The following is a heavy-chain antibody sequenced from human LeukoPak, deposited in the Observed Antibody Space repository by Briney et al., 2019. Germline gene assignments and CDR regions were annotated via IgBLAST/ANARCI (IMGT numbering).Heavy chain of an antibody. D-gene: IGHD6-25*01. V-gene: IGHV3-48*03. CDR2: ISSSGTI. J-gene: IGHJ5*02. Sequence: GGSLRLSCAASGFIFSTYEMNWVRQAPGKGLEWVSYISSSGTIYYADSVKGRFTISRDNAKNSLYLQMNSLRAEDTAVYYCARDKDRIAAVAGGWFDPWGQGTLVTVSS. CDR1: GFIFSTYE. CDR3: ARDKDRIAAVAGGWFDP.